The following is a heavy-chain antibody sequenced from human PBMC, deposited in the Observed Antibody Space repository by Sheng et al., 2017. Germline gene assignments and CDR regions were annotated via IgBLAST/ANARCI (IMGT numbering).Heavy chain of an antibody. D-gene: IGHD2-2*01. CDR2: IRDEANSYAT. CDR3: RHCDNGCYF. Sequence: EVQLVESGGGLVQPGGSLKLSCATSAFGFSGAAMDWVRQASGKGLEWVGRIRDEANSYATAYAASVKGRFTVSRDDSENTAYLQMNSLKTDDTAVYYCRHCDNGCYFGGQGTLVTV. J-gene: IGHJ4*02. CDR1: AFGFSGAA. V-gene: IGHV3-73*02.